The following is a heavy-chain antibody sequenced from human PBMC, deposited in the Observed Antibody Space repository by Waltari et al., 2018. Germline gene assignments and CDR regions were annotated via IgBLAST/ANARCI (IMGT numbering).Heavy chain of an antibody. J-gene: IGHJ5*02. CDR1: GGTFSSYA. V-gene: IGHV1-69*10. CDR2: IIPILGIA. CDR3: VRGRWGGGRGENWFDP. Sequence: QVQLVQSGAEVKKPGSSVKVSCKASGGTFSSYAISWVRQAPGQGLEWMGGIIPILGIANYAQKFQGRVTITADKSTSTAYMELSSLRSEDTAVYYCVRGRWGGGRGENWFDPWGQGTLVTVSS. D-gene: IGHD3-16*01.